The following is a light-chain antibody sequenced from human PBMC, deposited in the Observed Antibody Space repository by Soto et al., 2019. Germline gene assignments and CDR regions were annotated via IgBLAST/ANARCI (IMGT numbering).Light chain of an antibody. CDR2: GAS. Sequence: EIVLTQSPGTLSSSPGDRATLSCRASQSVRSNFLAWYQQKPGQAPKLLISGASSRATGIPDRFSGSGSGTDFTLTISRLEPEDFALYSCQQYGTSPGTFGQGTKLEIK. J-gene: IGKJ2*02. CDR3: QQYGTSPGT. V-gene: IGKV3-20*01. CDR1: QSVRSNF.